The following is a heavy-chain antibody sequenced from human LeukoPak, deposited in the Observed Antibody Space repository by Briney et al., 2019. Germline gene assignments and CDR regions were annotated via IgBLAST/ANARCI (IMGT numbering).Heavy chain of an antibody. Sequence: PGGSLRLSCAASGLTFSDYYMNWIRQAPGKGLEWVSYISSSNSYTNYADSVKGRFTISRDNAKNSLYLQMNSLRAEDTAIYHCASTSGITMPPAYWGQGTLVTVSS. J-gene: IGHJ4*02. D-gene: IGHD3-10*01. V-gene: IGHV3-11*03. CDR2: ISSSNSYT. CDR3: ASTSGITMPPAY. CDR1: GLTFSDYY.